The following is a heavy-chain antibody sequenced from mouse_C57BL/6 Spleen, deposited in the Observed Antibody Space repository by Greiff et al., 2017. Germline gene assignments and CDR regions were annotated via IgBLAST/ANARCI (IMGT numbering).Heavy chain of an antibody. CDR2: IHPNSGST. D-gene: IGHD4-1*01. CDR1: GYTFTSYW. J-gene: IGHJ2*01. Sequence: QVQLQQPGAELVKPGASVKLSCKASGYTFTSYWMHWVKQRPGQGLEWIGMIHPNSGSTNYNEKFKSKATLTVAKSSSTAYMQLSSLTSEDSAVYYCARSLGREYYFDYWGQGTTLTVSS. CDR3: ARSLGREYYFDY. V-gene: IGHV1-64*01.